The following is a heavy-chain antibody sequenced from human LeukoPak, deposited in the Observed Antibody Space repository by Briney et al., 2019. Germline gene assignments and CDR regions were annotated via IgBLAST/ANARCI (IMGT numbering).Heavy chain of an antibody. CDR1: GGSISSYY. V-gene: IGHV4-59*08. CDR2: IYYSGST. D-gene: IGHD5-18*01. CDR3: ARHGYGSGYSYGARPHFDY. Sequence: SETLSLTCTVSGGSISSYYWSWIRQPPGKGLEWIGYIYYSGSTNYNPSLKSRVTISVDTSKNQFSLKLSSVTAADTAVYYCARHGYGSGYSYGARPHFDYWGQGTLVTVSS. J-gene: IGHJ4*02.